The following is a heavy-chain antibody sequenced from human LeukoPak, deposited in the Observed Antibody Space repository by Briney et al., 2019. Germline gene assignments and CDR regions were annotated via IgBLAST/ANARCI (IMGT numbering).Heavy chain of an antibody. Sequence: PGGSLRLSCAASGFTVSSNYMSWVRQAPGKGLEWVSVIYSGGSTYYADSVKGRFTISRVNSKNTLYLQMNSLRAEDTAVYYCASRPRIAAAGGSDYWGQGTLVTVSS. V-gene: IGHV3-53*01. CDR2: IYSGGST. CDR3: ASRPRIAAAGGSDY. CDR1: GFTVSSNY. J-gene: IGHJ4*02. D-gene: IGHD6-13*01.